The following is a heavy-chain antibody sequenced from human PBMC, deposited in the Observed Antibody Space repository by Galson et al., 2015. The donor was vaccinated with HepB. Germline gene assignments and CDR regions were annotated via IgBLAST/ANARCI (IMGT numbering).Heavy chain of an antibody. CDR3: AGGGYSTRHFDY. D-gene: IGHD6-13*01. CDR2: VSGGGTT. CDR1: GFTVSGNY. V-gene: IGHV3-66*01. Sequence: SLRLSCAASGFTVSGNYMTWVRQAPGKGLEWVSVVSGGGTTYFEDSVKGRFTVSRDNSKNTLFLQMNSLRVDDTAVYYCAGGGYSTRHFDYWGQGTLVTVSS. J-gene: IGHJ4*02.